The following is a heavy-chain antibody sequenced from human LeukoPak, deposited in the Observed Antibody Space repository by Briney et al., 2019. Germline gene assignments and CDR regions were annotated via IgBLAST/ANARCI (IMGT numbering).Heavy chain of an antibody. Sequence: ASVKVSCKASGYTFISYYMHWVRQAPGQGLEWMGIINPSGGSTSYAQKFQGRVTMTRDTSTSTAYMELSSLRSEDTAVYYCAREQEVVPAATGLRYRGQGTLVTVSS. J-gene: IGHJ4*02. V-gene: IGHV1-46*01. CDR1: GYTFISYY. CDR3: AREQEVVPAATGLRY. D-gene: IGHD2-2*01. CDR2: INPSGGST.